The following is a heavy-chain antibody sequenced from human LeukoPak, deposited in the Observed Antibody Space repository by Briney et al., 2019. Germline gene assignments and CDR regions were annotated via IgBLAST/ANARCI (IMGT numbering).Heavy chain of an antibody. CDR2: IYTSGST. CDR1: GGSISSGSYY. Sequence: SETLSLTCTVSGGSISSGSYYWSWIRQPAGKGLEWIGRIYTSGSTNYNPSLKSRVTISVDTSKNQFSLKLSSVTAADTAVYYCARHHSSSWYPDHYYMDVWGKGTTVTVSS. V-gene: IGHV4-61*02. D-gene: IGHD6-13*01. J-gene: IGHJ6*03. CDR3: ARHHSSSWYPDHYYMDV.